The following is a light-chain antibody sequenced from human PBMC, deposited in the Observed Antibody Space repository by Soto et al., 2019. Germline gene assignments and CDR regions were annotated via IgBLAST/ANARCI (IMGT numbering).Light chain of an antibody. J-gene: IGKJ4*01. CDR1: QSVGNS. CDR3: QQRSNWPPLS. CDR2: DVS. Sequence: EIVLTQSPTILSLSPGDRATLSCRASQSVGNSLAWYQQKPGQAPRLLVYDVSDRATGIPARFSGSGSGTDFTLTISSLVTEDFAVYYCQQRSNWPPLSFGGGTKV. V-gene: IGKV3-11*01.